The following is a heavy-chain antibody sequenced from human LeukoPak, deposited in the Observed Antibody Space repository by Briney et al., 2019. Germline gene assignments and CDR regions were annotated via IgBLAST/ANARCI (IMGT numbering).Heavy chain of an antibody. V-gene: IGHV4-38-2*02. Sequence: SETLSLTCTVSGYSISSGYYWGWIRQPPGKGLEWIGEINHSGSTNYNPSLKSRVTISVDTSKNQFSLKLSSVTAADTAVYYCARDKTQGGADYWGQGTLVTVSS. J-gene: IGHJ4*02. CDR3: ARDKTQGGADY. D-gene: IGHD2-21*01. CDR1: GYSISSGYY. CDR2: INHSGST.